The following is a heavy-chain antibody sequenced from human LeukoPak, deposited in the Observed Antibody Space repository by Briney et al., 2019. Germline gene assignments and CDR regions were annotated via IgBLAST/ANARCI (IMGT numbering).Heavy chain of an antibody. V-gene: IGHV3-33*01. CDR1: GFTFSSYG. J-gene: IGHJ4*02. Sequence: PGRSLRLSCAASGFTFSSYGMHWVRQAPGKGLEWVAVIWYDGSNKYYADSVKGRFTISRDNSKSTLYLQMNSLRAEDTAVYYCARDQDGYNSHYFDYWGQGTLVTVSS. D-gene: IGHD5-24*01. CDR2: IWYDGSNK. CDR3: ARDQDGYNSHYFDY.